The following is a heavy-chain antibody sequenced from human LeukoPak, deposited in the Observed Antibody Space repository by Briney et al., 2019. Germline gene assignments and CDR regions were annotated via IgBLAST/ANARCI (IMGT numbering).Heavy chain of an antibody. CDR2: INPNSGGT. V-gene: IGHV1-2*04. CDR1: GYTFTGYY. J-gene: IGHJ4*02. Sequence: EASVKVSCKASGYTFTGYYMHWVRQAPGQGLEWMGWINPNSGGTNYAQKFQGWVTMTRDTSISTAYMELSRLRSDDTAVYYCARDRCSGGSCYSFDYWGQGTLVTVFS. CDR3: ARDRCSGGSCYSFDY. D-gene: IGHD2-15*01.